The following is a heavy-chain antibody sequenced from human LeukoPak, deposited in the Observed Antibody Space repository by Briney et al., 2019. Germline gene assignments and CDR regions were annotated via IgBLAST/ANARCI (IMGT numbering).Heavy chain of an antibody. D-gene: IGHD5-18*01. Sequence: GGSLRLSCAASGFTVSSNYMSELRQAPGKGLEWVAVIYTGGSTFYADSVRGRFAISRDNSRNTLYRQMNSLRAEDTAVYYCARDQDPGLWYVGDVWGKGTTVTVSS. CDR2: IYTGGST. CDR1: GFTVSSNY. V-gene: IGHV3-53*01. CDR3: ARDQDPGLWYVGDV. J-gene: IGHJ6*04.